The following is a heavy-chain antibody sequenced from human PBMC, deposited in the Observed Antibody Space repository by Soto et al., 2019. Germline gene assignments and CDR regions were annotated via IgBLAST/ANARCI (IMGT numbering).Heavy chain of an antibody. CDR2: IIPIFGTA. J-gene: IGHJ6*02. Sequence: SVKVSCKASGGTFSSYAISWVRQAPGQGLEWMGGIIPIFGTANYAQKFQGRVTITADKSTSTAYMELSSLRSEDTAVYYCARDSSYYYYDSSGPWYYYGMDVWGQGTTVTVSS. D-gene: IGHD3-22*01. CDR3: ARDSSYYYYDSSGPWYYYGMDV. CDR1: GGTFSSYA. V-gene: IGHV1-69*06.